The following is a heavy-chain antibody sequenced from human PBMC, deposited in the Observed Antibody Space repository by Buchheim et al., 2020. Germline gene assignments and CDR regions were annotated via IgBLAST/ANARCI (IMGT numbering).Heavy chain of an antibody. D-gene: IGHD1-26*01. Sequence: QVQLVQSGAEVKKPWASVKVSCKASGYTFTNDYFHWVRQAPGQGLEWMGLINPSGGSTNYAQKFQGRVTMNRDTSPSTFYMELSSLRSEDTAIYYCARDSWDLLNSWGQGT. CDR2: INPSGGST. CDR1: GYTFTNDY. V-gene: IGHV1-46*01. CDR3: ARDSWDLLNS. J-gene: IGHJ4*02.